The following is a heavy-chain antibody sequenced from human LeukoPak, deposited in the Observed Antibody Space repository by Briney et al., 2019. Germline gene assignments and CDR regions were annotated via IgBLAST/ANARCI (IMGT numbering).Heavy chain of an antibody. CDR1: GFSFNSYA. CDR3: ARGQLWFDY. V-gene: IGHV3-23*01. D-gene: IGHD5-18*01. CDR2: ISATGGST. Sequence: GGSLRLSCAASGFSFNSYAMSWVRQAPGKGLEWVSGISATGGSTYHADSVKGRFTFSRDNSKNTLYLQMNSLRAEDTAVYYCARGQLWFDYWGQGTLVTVSS. J-gene: IGHJ5*01.